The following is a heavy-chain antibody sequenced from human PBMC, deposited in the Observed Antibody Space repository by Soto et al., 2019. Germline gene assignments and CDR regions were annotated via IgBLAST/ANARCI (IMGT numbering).Heavy chain of an antibody. CDR1: GFTFSNYY. CDR3: ARVSASGWHVNGRDYFDT. CDR2: ISSREVTV. J-gene: IGHJ4*02. Sequence: GGSLRLSCAASGFTFSNYYMTWIRQAPGKGLECLSYISSREVTVYYADSVKGRFTISRDNTKNSLYLQMTTLRDEDTAVYYCARVSASGWHVNGRDYFDTWRQGTLVTVSS. V-gene: IGHV3-11*01. D-gene: IGHD6-19*01.